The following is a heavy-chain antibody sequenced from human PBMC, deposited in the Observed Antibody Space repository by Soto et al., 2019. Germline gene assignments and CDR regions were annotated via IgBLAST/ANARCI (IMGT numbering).Heavy chain of an antibody. CDR1: TFTFPNYW. D-gene: IGHD5-12*01. CDR3: ARPIYSGYEVIEGRGFAI. J-gene: IGHJ3*02. Sequence: PGGSLKISCSASTFTFPNYWIAWVRQMPGKGLEYLGIIFPSDSETKYSPSFQGQVTISSDASISAIYLHLSSLRASDTGMYYCARPIYSGYEVIEGRGFAIWGQGIMVTVSS. V-gene: IGHV5-51*01. CDR2: IFPSDSET.